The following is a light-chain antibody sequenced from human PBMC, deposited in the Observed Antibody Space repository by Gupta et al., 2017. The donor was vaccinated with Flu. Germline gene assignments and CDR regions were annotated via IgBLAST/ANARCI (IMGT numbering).Light chain of an antibody. J-gene: IGLJ2*01. CDR2: EVS. V-gene: IGLV2-14*03. CDR3: SSDASTNTVVV. CDR1: SSDIGSYDY. Sequence: SALTQPASVSGSPGPSLAISSPGTSSDIGSYDYVSWYQQHPGKAPKLILFEVSRRPGGISDRFSGSKSGDTASLTISGLLAEDEAFYYCSSDASTNTVVVFGGGTKLTVL.